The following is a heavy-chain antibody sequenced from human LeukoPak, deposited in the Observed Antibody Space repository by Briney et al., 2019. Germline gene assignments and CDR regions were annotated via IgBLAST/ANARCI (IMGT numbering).Heavy chain of an antibody. J-gene: IGHJ5*02. CDR3: ARVKTIGWFDP. CDR1: GGSISSGDYY. V-gene: IGHV4-30-4*01. D-gene: IGHD4/OR15-4a*01. Sequence: SQTLSLTCTVSGGSISSGDYYWSWIRQPPGKGLEWIGYIYYSGSTYYNPSLRSRVTISVDTSKNQFSLKLSSVTAADTAVYYCARVKTIGWFDPWGQGTLVTVSS. CDR2: IYYSGST.